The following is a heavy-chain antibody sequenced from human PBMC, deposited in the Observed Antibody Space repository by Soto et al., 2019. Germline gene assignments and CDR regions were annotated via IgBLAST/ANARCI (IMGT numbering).Heavy chain of an antibody. J-gene: IGHJ6*02. CDR2: TYYRSKWYN. V-gene: IGHV6-1*01. CDR1: GDSVSSNSAA. D-gene: IGHD2-2*01. Sequence: QTLSLTCAISGDSVSSNSAAWNWIRQSPSRGLEWLGRTYYRSKWYNDYAVSVKSRITINPDTSKNQFSLQLNSVTPEDTAVYYCAREGVVPAASYYYYYGMDVWGQGTTVTVSS. CDR3: AREGVVPAASYYYYYGMDV.